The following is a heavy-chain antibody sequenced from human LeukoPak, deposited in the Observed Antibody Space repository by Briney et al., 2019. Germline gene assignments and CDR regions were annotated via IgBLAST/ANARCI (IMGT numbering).Heavy chain of an antibody. Sequence: AGGSLRLSCAASGFTFSSYAMHWVRQAPGKGLEWVAVISYDGSNKYYADSVKGRFTISRDNSKNTLYLQMNSLRAGDTAVYYCARGSRVTTRLDAFDIWGQGTMVIVSS. CDR3: ARGSRVTTRLDAFDI. D-gene: IGHD4-17*01. V-gene: IGHV3-30-3*01. CDR1: GFTFSSYA. J-gene: IGHJ3*02. CDR2: ISYDGSNK.